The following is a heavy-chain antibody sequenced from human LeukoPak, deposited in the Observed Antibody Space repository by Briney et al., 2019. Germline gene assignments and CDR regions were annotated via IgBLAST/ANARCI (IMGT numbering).Heavy chain of an antibody. CDR3: ARGSARTFTMVRGVIDPQYYFDY. V-gene: IGHV4-59*12. J-gene: IGHJ4*02. CDR1: GGSISSYY. CDR2: IYYSGST. Sequence: PSETLSLTCTVSGGSISSYYWSWIRQPPGKGLEWIGYIYYSGSTNYNPSLKSRVTMSVDTSKNQFSLKLSSVTAADTAVYYCARGSARTFTMVRGVIDPQYYFDYWGQGTLVTVSS. D-gene: IGHD3-10*01.